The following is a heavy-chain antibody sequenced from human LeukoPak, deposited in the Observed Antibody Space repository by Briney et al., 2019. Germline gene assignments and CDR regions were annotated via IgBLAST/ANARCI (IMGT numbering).Heavy chain of an antibody. CDR2: ISSSSSYI. CDR3: AKSGSYNYYYYMDV. V-gene: IGHV3-21*01. CDR1: GFTFSSYS. J-gene: IGHJ6*03. D-gene: IGHD1-26*01. Sequence: GGSLRLSCAASGFTFSSYSMNWVRQAPGKGLEWVSSISSSSSYIYYADSVKGRFTISRDNAKNSLYLQMNSLRAEDTAVYYCAKSGSYNYYYYMDVWGKGTTVTVSS.